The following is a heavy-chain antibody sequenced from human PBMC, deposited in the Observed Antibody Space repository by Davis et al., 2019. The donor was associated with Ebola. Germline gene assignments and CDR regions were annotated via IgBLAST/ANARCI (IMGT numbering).Heavy chain of an antibody. CDR2: INHSGST. D-gene: IGHD6-13*01. Sequence: MPSETLSLTCAVYGGSSSGYYWSWIRQPPGKGLEWIGEINHSGSTNYNPSLKSRVTISVDTSKNQFSLKLSSVTAADTAVYYCARGLYSSSWGAGYYFDYWGQGTLVTVSS. V-gene: IGHV4-34*01. J-gene: IGHJ4*02. CDR1: GGSSSGYY. CDR3: ARGLYSSSWGAGYYFDY.